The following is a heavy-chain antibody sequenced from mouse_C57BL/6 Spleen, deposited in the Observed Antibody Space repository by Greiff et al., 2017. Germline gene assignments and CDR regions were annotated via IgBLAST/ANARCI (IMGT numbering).Heavy chain of an antibody. V-gene: IGHV1-52*01. D-gene: IGHD2-4*01. CDR3: ARGDDYGLYYAMDY. J-gene: IGHJ4*01. CDR2: IDPSDSET. CDR1: GYTFTSYW. Sequence: VQLQQPGAELVRPGSSVKLSCKASGYTFTSYWMHWVKQRPIQGLEWIGNIDPSDSETHYNQKFKDKATLTVDKSSSTAYMQLSSLTSEDSAVYYCARGDDYGLYYAMDYWGQGTSVTVSS.